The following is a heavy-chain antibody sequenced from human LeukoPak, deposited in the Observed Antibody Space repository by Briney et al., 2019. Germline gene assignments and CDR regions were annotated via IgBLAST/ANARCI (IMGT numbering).Heavy chain of an antibody. CDR2: ISAYNGNT. Sequence: ASVKVSCKASGYTFTSYGISWVRQAPGQGLEWMGWISAYNGNTNYAQKLQGRVTMTTDTSTSTAYIELRSLRSDDTAVYYCARGRRKHNMVRGVPFLDAFDIWGQGTMVTVSS. CDR3: ARGRRKHNMVRGVPFLDAFDI. D-gene: IGHD3-10*01. CDR1: GYTFTSYG. V-gene: IGHV1-18*01. J-gene: IGHJ3*02.